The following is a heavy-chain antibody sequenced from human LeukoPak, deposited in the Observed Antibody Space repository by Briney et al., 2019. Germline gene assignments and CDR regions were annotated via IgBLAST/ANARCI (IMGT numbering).Heavy chain of an antibody. Sequence: ASVKVSCKASGYTFTGYYMHWVRQAPGQGLEWMGWISAYNGNTNYAQKLQGRVTMTTDTSTSTAYMELRSLRSDDTAVYYCARNIAARHGTFDYWGQGTLVTVSS. D-gene: IGHD6-6*01. CDR2: ISAYNGNT. J-gene: IGHJ4*02. CDR1: GYTFTGYY. V-gene: IGHV1-18*04. CDR3: ARNIAARHGTFDY.